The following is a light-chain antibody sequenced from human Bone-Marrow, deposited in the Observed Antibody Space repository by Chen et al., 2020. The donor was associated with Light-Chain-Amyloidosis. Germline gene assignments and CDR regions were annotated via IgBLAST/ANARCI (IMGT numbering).Light chain of an antibody. CDR2: DVS. V-gene: IGLV2-14*01. CDR1: SSDVGGYNY. J-gene: IGLJ3*02. Sequence: QSALTQPASVSGSPGQSITISCTGTSSDVGGYNYVSWYQQHPGKAPTLMIYDVSNRPSGVSNRFSGSKSGNTASLTISGLQAEDEADYYCSSYTSSSTPWVFGGGTKLTVL. CDR3: SSYTSSSTPWV.